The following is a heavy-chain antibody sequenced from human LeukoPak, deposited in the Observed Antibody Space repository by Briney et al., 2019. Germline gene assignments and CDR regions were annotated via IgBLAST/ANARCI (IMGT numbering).Heavy chain of an antibody. CDR2: IYYSGST. V-gene: IGHV4-39*01. CDR1: GGSISSSSYY. D-gene: IGHD3-10*01. Sequence: SETLSLTCTVSGGSISSSSYYWGWIRQPPGKGLEWIGSIYYSGSTYYNPSLKSRVTISVDTSKNQFSLKLSSVTAADTAVYYCARQPLWFGEPWFDPWGQGTLVTVSS. J-gene: IGHJ5*02. CDR3: ARQPLWFGEPWFDP.